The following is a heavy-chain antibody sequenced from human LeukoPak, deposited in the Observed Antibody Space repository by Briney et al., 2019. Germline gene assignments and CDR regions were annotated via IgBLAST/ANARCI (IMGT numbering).Heavy chain of an antibody. CDR3: ARIQVTIGRYGMDV. Sequence: PSETLSLTCTVSGGSISSGGYYWSWIRQHPGKGLEWIGYIYYSGSTYYNPSLKSRVTISVDTSKNQFSLKLSSVTAADTAVYYCARIQVTIGRYGMDVWGQGTPVTVSS. V-gene: IGHV4-31*03. CDR2: IYYSGST. D-gene: IGHD3-10*01. J-gene: IGHJ6*02. CDR1: GGSISSGGYY.